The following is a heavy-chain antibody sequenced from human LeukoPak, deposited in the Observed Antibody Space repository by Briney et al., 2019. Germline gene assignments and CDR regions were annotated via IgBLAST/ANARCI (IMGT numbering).Heavy chain of an antibody. CDR2: ISYDGSSK. V-gene: IGHV3-30*16. CDR3: ARDRGPIEGSSWVFGYFVY. D-gene: IGHD6-13*01. CDR1: GFTFSSYA. Sequence: GGSLTLLCAASGFTFSSYAMHWVRQATGKGREWVAVISYDGSSKYDAVSVKGRLTISRDKSKNTLYLQMNSLRAEDTAVYYCARDRGPIEGSSWVFGYFVYWGQGTLVTVSS. J-gene: IGHJ4*02.